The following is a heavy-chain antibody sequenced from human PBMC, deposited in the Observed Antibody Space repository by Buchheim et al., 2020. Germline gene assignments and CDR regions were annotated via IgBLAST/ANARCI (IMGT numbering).Heavy chain of an antibody. CDR3: ARDRVPIGYYYYGMDV. CDR1: GFTFSGYW. CDR2: INKDGSER. V-gene: IGHV3-7*01. Sequence: EVQLVESGGGLVQPGGSLRLSCRGSGFTFSGYWMSWVRQAPGKGLEWVANINKDGSERYHVDSVKGRFTVSRYNSEKSLFLQMNSLRGEDTAVYYCARDRVPIGYYYYGMDVWGQGTT. J-gene: IGHJ6*02. D-gene: IGHD3-10*01.